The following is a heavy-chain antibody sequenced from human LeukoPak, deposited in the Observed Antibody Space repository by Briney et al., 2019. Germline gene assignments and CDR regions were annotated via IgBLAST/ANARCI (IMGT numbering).Heavy chain of an antibody. V-gene: IGHV3-7*01. CDR2: IKQDGSEK. Sequence: GRSLRLSCAAAGFTFSSSWMGWVRQAPGKGLEWVANIKQDGSEKYYVESVKGRFTISRDNTKNSLYLQMDSLTAEDTSVYYCVRISTAVAGADYWGQGTLVTVSS. J-gene: IGHJ4*02. CDR3: VRISTAVAGADY. CDR1: GFTFSSSW. D-gene: IGHD6-19*01.